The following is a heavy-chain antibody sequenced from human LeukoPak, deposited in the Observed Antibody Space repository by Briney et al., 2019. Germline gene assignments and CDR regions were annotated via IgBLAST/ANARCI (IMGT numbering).Heavy chain of an antibody. Sequence: SETLSLTCNVSGGSMSSYCWSWIRQPAGKGLEWIGRIYTSGSTNYNPSLKSRVTISVDTSKNQFSLKLSSVTAADTAVYYCARGATPLLGITIFGVGPYYFDYWGQGTLVTVSS. CDR2: IYTSGST. V-gene: IGHV4-4*07. CDR3: ARGATPLLGITIFGVGPYYFDY. D-gene: IGHD3-3*01. CDR1: GGSMSSYC. J-gene: IGHJ4*02.